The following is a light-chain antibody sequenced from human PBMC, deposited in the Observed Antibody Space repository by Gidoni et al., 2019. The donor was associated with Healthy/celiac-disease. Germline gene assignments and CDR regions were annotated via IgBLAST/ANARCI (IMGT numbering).Light chain of an antibody. CDR2: AAS. J-gene: IGKJ2*01. CDR3: QQYYSYPYT. Sequence: AIRMTQSPSSLSASTGDRVTITCRASQGISSYLAWYQQKPGKAPKLLIYAASTLQSGVPSRFSGSGSGTDFTLTISCLQSEDFETYYCQQYYSYPYTFGQGTKLGIK. V-gene: IGKV1-8*01. CDR1: QGISSY.